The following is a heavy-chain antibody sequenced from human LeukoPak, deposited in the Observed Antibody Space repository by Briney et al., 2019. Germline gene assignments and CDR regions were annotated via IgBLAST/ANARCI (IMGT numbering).Heavy chain of an antibody. CDR2: MSGSGLST. D-gene: IGHD1-1*01. Sequence: GGSLRLSCAASGITFSNYGMSWVRQAPGKGLEWVAGMSGSGLSTYYADSVKGRFTISRDNSKNILYLQMNSLRAEDMALYYCAKAGWSSTVGDAFDIWGQGTMVTVSS. J-gene: IGHJ3*02. V-gene: IGHV3-23*01. CDR1: GITFSNYG. CDR3: AKAGWSSTVGDAFDI.